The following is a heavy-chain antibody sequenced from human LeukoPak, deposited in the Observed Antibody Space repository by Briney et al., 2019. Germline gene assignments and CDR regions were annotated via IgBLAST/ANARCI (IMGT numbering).Heavy chain of an antibody. CDR1: GFSVVSYY. J-gene: IGHJ6*03. D-gene: IGHD1-26*01. CDR2: IYSGGAA. Sequence: PGGSLRLSCAASGFSVVSYYMTWVRQAPGKGLEWVSVIYSGGAAFYTDSVKGRFTISRDNSKNTLYLQMNSLRAEDTAVYYCAKQSLGATAYYYYYYMDVWGKGTTATVSS. V-gene: IGHV3-53*05. CDR3: AKQSLGATAYYYYYYMDV.